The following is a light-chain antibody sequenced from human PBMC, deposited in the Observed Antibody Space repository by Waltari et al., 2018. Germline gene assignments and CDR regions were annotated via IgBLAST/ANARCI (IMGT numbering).Light chain of an antibody. CDR3: ATWDGRVNGVL. Sequence: QSVLTQAPSVSGTPGQRVTISCSVTNYNIGSGPVNWYQQVPGMSPKLLIYSNDQKPSGVPDRFSGSKSGTAASLAISRLQSEDEADYYCATWDGRVNGVLFGGGTKVTVL. CDR2: SND. CDR1: NYNIGSGP. V-gene: IGLV1-44*01. J-gene: IGLJ2*01.